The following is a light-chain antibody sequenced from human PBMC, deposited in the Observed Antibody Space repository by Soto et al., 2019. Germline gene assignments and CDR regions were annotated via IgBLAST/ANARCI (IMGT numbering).Light chain of an antibody. V-gene: IGKV1-5*01. CDR1: QSISSW. J-gene: IGKJ1*01. CDR2: DAS. Sequence: DIHMTQSPSTLSSSVGDRVTITVLASQSISSWLAWYQQKPGKAPKLLIYDASSLESGVPSRFSGSGSGTEFTLTISSLQPDDFATYYCQQYNSYPWTFGQGTKVDI. CDR3: QQYNSYPWT.